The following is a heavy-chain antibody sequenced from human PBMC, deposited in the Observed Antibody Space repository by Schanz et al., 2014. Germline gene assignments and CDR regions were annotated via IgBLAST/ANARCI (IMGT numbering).Heavy chain of an antibody. CDR1: GLTFSDYY. CDR2: IKSKTDGGTT. J-gene: IGHJ4*02. CDR3: TTYCDGGCAIDN. D-gene: IGHD6-19*01. V-gene: IGHV3-15*01. Sequence: VQLVESGGGLVKPGGSLRLSCAASGLTFSDYYMSWIRQAPGKGLEWVGRIKSKTDGGTTDYAAPVKGRFTISRDDSKNTLFLQMNSLKTEDTAVYYCTTYCDGGCAIDNWGQGALVTVSS.